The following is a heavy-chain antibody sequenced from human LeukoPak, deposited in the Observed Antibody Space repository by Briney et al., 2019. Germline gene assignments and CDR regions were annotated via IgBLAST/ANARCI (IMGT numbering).Heavy chain of an antibody. J-gene: IGHJ4*02. CDR1: RFTLSDYS. CDR2: ISSRSLYI. Sequence: GGSLRLSCAASRFTLSDYSMNWVRQAPGKGLEWVSSISSRSLYIYYADSVKGRFTISRDNAKNSLFLQMNSLRAEDTAVYYCARDDGPEDYWGQGTLVTVSS. CDR3: ARDDGPEDY. V-gene: IGHV3-21*01.